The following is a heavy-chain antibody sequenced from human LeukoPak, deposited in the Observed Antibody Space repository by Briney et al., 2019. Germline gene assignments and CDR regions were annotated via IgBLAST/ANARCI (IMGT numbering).Heavy chain of an antibody. Sequence: PGGSLRLSCAASGFTFSSYSMNWVRQAPGKGLEWVSSISSSSSYIYYADSVKGRFTISRDNAKNSLYLQMNSLRAEDTAVYYCARGDDYSNYAGSWGQGTLVTVSS. CDR3: ARGDDYSNYAGS. J-gene: IGHJ4*02. CDR1: GFTFSSYS. CDR2: ISSSSSYI. D-gene: IGHD4-11*01. V-gene: IGHV3-21*01.